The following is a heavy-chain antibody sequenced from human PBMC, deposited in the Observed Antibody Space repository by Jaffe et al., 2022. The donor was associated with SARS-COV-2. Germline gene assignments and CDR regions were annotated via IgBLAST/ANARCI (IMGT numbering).Heavy chain of an antibody. Sequence: QVQLQESGPGLVKPSQTLSLTCTVSGGSISSGSYYWSWIRQPAGKGLEWIGRIYTSGSTNYNPSLKSRVTISVDTSKNQFSLKLSSVTAADTAVYYCAREKGQQLAYYYYYYGMDVWGQGTTVTVSS. CDR1: GGSISSGSYY. D-gene: IGHD6-13*01. CDR2: IYTSGST. CDR3: AREKGQQLAYYYYYYGMDV. V-gene: IGHV4-61*02. J-gene: IGHJ6*02.